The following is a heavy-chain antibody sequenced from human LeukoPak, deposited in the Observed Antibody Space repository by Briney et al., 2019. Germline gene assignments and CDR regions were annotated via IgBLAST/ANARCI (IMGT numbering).Heavy chain of an antibody. CDR3: AKSPLRWVHGGSFDY. V-gene: IGHV3-23*01. D-gene: IGHD4-23*01. Sequence: PGGSLRLSCAASGFTFSSYAMSWVRQAPGKGLEWVSAISGGGGSTYYADSVKGRFTISRDNSKNTLYLQMNSLRAEDTAVYYCAKSPLRWVHGGSFDYWGQGTLVTVSS. CDR1: GFTFSSYA. CDR2: ISGGGGST. J-gene: IGHJ4*02.